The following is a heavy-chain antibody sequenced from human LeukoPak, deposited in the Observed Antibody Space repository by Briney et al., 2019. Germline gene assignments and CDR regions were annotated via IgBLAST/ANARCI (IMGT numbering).Heavy chain of an antibody. J-gene: IGHJ4*02. Sequence: PSETLSLTCAVYGGSFSGYYWSWIRQPPGKGLEWIGEINHSGSTNYNPSLKSRVTISVDTSKNQFSLKLSSVTAADTAVYYCAATYYPSDYWGQGTLVTVSS. V-gene: IGHV4-34*01. CDR2: INHSGST. CDR3: AATYYPSDY. D-gene: IGHD3-10*01. CDR1: GGSFSGYY.